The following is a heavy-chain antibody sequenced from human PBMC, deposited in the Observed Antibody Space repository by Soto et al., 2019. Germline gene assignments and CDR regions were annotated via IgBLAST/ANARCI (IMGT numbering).Heavy chain of an antibody. V-gene: IGHV1-18*01. D-gene: IGHD4-17*01. CDR3: ARPSGIYGDYAGSLLY. CDR2: TSAYNGNT. CDR1: GYTFSGYA. J-gene: IGHJ4*02. Sequence: QVQLLQSGAEVKKPGASVKVSCKASGYTFSGYAISWVRQAPGQGLEWMGWTSAYNGNTNTVQKFQGRVTMTIDTSTSTAYMELRSLRSDDTSGYYCARPSGIYGDYAGSLLYWGQGTLVTVSS.